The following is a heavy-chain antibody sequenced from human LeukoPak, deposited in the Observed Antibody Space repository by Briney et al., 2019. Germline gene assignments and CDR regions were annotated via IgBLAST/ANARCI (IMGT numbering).Heavy chain of an antibody. J-gene: IGHJ5*02. D-gene: IGHD4-4*01. V-gene: IGHV1-69*08. Sequence: VASVTVSFKTSGGTLMTHIFSWVRQAPGQGLEWMGRITPIIETTKYAQRFQGRVTITADPYTDTVYMEMSNLRSDDTAIYYCTRVNLRGSKYTWFDPWGQGTPVTVSS. CDR3: TRVNLRGSKYTWFDP. CDR1: GGTLMTHI. CDR2: ITPIIETT.